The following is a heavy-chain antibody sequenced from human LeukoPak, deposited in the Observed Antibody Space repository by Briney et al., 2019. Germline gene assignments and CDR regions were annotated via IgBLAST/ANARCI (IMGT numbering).Heavy chain of an antibody. V-gene: IGHV3-48*01. CDR2: ISSSSSTT. CDR1: GFTFSRYS. D-gene: IGHD3-10*01. Sequence: GGYLRLSCAASGFTFSRYSMNWVGQAPGKGREGVPYISSSSSTTYYGDSVKGRFTISRDNANTSLYLQMNSLRAEDTAVYYCARDVYGSGKNWFDPWGQGTLVTVPS. CDR3: ARDVYGSGKNWFDP. J-gene: IGHJ5*02.